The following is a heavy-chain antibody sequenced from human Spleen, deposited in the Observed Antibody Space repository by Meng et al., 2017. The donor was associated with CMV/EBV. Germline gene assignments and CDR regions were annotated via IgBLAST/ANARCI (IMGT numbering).Heavy chain of an antibody. V-gene: IGHV4-30-4*08. J-gene: IGHJ4*02. CDR1: GGSISSGDYY. D-gene: IGHD3-3*01. CDR3: AAFGFLEWLPPGY. CDR2: IYYSGST. Sequence: QVQLQGSGPGLVKPSQTLSLTCTVSGGSISSGDYYWSWIRQPPGKGLEWIGYIYYSGSTYYNPSLKSRATISVDTSKNQFSLKLSSVTAADTAVYYCAAFGFLEWLPPGYWGQGTLVTVSS.